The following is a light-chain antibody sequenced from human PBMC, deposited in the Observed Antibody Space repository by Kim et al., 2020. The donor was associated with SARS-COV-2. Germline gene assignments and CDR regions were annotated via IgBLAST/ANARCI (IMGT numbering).Light chain of an antibody. CDR1: QSVLYSSNNKNY. J-gene: IGKJ4*01. Sequence: DIVMTQSPDSLAVSLGERATINCKSSQSVLYSSNNKNYLAWYQQKPGQPPKLLIYWASTRESGVPDRFSGSGSGTDYTLTISSRQAEDVAVYYCQQYYSTPPVTFGGGTKVDIK. CDR3: QQYYSTPPVT. CDR2: WAS. V-gene: IGKV4-1*01.